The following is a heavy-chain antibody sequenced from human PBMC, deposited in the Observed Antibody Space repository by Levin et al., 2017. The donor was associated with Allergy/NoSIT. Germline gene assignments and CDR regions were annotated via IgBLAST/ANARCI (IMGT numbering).Heavy chain of an antibody. D-gene: IGHD6-13*01. Sequence: GGSLRLSCAASGLTFSNAWMSWARQAPGKGLEWVGRIKSKADGGTTEYAAPVKGRFTISRDDSKNTLYLQMNSLKTEDTAVYFCTTYSSSWYYFDYWGQGTLVTVSS. CDR3: TTYSSSWYYFDY. J-gene: IGHJ4*02. V-gene: IGHV3-15*01. CDR2: IKSKADGGTT. CDR1: GLTFSNAW.